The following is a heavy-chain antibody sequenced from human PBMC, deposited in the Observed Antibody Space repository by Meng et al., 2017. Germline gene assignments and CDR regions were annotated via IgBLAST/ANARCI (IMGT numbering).Heavy chain of an antibody. CDR2: IYHSGST. V-gene: IGHV4-38-2*02. CDR1: GYSISSGYY. CDR3: AREGVRGSGSYWDY. Sequence: GSLRLSCTVSGYSISSGYYWGWIRQPPGKGLEWIGYIYHSGSTSYNPSLKSRVTISVDTSKNQFSLKLSSVTAADTATYYCAREGVRGSGSYWDYWGQGTLVTVSS. D-gene: IGHD3-10*01. J-gene: IGHJ4*02.